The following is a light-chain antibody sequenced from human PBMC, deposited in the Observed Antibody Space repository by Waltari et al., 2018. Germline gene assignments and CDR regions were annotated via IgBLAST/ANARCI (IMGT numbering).Light chain of an antibody. J-gene: IGLJ3*02. V-gene: IGLV1-51*01. CDR2: DNF. CDR3: GTWDASLTAWV. Sequence: QSVLTQPPSISAAAGQTVTISCSGTRSNIGDYYVSWYQQVPETAPKILIYDNFKRPSGVSDRFAGSKSGTSATLVITGLQTGDEADYVCGTWDASLTAWVFGGGTRLSVL. CDR1: RSNIGDYY.